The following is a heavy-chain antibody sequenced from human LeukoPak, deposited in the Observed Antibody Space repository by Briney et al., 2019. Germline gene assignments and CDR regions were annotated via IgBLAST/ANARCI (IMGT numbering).Heavy chain of an antibody. CDR1: GYSISSGYY. CDR3: ARVPHYGDYVGFDY. CDR2: IYYSGST. Sequence: SETLSLTCTVSGYSISSGYYWGWIRQPPGKGLEGIGYIYYSGSTNYNPSLKRRVTISVDTSKNQFSLKLSSVTAADTAVYYCARVPHYGDYVGFDYWGQGTLVTVSS. V-gene: IGHV4-61*01. J-gene: IGHJ4*02. D-gene: IGHD4-17*01.